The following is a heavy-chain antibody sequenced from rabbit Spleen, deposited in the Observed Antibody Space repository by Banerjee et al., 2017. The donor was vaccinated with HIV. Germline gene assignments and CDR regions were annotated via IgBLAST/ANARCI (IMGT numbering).Heavy chain of an antibody. V-gene: IGHV1S45*01. CDR3: ARDSYVGSIGYAFNL. CDR1: GIDFSSYNF. Sequence: EQLEESGGGLVTPGASLTLTCKASGIDFSSYNFICWVRQAPGKGLEWIACIDIGSRDFTYYASWAKGRFIISKTSSTTVTLQMTSLTAADTATYFCARDSYVGSIGYAFNLWGQGTLVTVS. D-gene: IGHD4-2*01. CDR2: IDIGSRDFT. J-gene: IGHJ4*01.